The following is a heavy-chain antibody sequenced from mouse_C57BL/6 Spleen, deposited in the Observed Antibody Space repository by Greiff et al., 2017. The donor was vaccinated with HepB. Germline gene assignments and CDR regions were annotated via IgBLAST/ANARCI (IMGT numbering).Heavy chain of an antibody. Sequence: VQLQESGPGLVAPSQSLSITCTVSGFSLTSYGVHWVRQPPGKGLEWLVVIWSDGSTTYNSALKSRLSISKDNSKSQVFLKMNSLQTDDTAMYYCARDGSSSYYAMDYWGQGTSVTVSS. CDR3: ARDGSSSYYAMDY. V-gene: IGHV2-6*03. CDR1: GFSLTSYG. CDR2: IWSDGST. J-gene: IGHJ4*01. D-gene: IGHD1-1*01.